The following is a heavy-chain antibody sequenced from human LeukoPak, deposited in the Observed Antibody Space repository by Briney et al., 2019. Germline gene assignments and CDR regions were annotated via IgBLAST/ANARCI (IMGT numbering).Heavy chain of an antibody. J-gene: IGHJ4*02. CDR2: ISGSGGST. CDR1: GFTFSSYA. CDR3: AKAAFGKISIVVVPAASDY. D-gene: IGHD2-2*01. Sequence: GGSLRLSCAASGFTFSSYAMSWVRQAPGKWLEWVSAISGSGGSTYYADSVKGRFTISRDNSKNTLYLQMNSLRAEDTAVYYCAKAAFGKISIVVVPAASDYWGQGTLVTVSS. V-gene: IGHV3-23*01.